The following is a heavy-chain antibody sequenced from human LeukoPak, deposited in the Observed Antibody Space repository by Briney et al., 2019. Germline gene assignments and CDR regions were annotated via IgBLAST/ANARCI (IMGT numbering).Heavy chain of an antibody. Sequence: GGSLRLSCAVSGFTFSSYSMNWVRQAPGKGLEWVSSISSSSSYIYYADSVKGRFTISRDNAKNSLYLQMNSLRAEDTAVYYCARAWELRSFDYWGQGTLVTVSS. J-gene: IGHJ4*02. CDR2: ISSSSSYI. V-gene: IGHV3-21*01. D-gene: IGHD1-26*01. CDR3: ARAWELRSFDY. CDR1: GFTFSSYS.